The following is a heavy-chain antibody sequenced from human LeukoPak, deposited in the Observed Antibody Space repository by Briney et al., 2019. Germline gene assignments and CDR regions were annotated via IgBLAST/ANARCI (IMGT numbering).Heavy chain of an antibody. D-gene: IGHD2-8*01. CDR1: GFPFRNSA. V-gene: IGHV3-23*01. CDR2: ISVSGDKT. CDR3: AKDTSIGKYCTSGVCSPFDY. J-gene: IGHJ4*02. Sequence: PGGSLRLSCAASGFPFRNSAMSWVRQAPGKGLDWVSAISVSGDKTYYADSVKGRFTISRDNSKNTLYLHVNSLRAEDTAVYYCAKDTSIGKYCTSGVCSPFDYWGQGTLVTVSS.